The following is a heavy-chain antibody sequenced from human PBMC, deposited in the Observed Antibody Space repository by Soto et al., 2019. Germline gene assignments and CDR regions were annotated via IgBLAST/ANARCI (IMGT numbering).Heavy chain of an antibody. Sequence: QRLSCAASGFSVSTNYISRVRQAPGKGLEWVSIIYVGGGTYYADSVKGRFTISRDNSKNTLYLRMNNLRAEDTAVYYCARGIGRDYDSSGYVDYWGQGTLVTVSS. CDR2: IYVGGGT. CDR3: ARGIGRDYDSSGYVDY. D-gene: IGHD3-22*01. J-gene: IGHJ4*02. V-gene: IGHV3-53*01. CDR1: GFSVSTNY.